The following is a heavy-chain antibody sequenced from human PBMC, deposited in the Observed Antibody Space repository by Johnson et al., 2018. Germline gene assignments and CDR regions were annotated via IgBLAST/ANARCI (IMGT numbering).Heavy chain of an antibody. CDR3: AKEYSSCLDF. V-gene: IGHV3-49*03. CDR2: TRSKAYGGTT. D-gene: IGHD6-6*01. J-gene: IGHJ3*01. CDR1: GFTFGDYT. Sequence: QLVESGGGLVQPGRSLRLSCRASGFTFGDYTMSWFRQAPGKGLEWVGFTRSKAYGGTTEYAASVKGRFTISRDDSKSIAYLQMNSLKTADTAVYYCAKEYSSCLDFWGQGTMVTVSS.